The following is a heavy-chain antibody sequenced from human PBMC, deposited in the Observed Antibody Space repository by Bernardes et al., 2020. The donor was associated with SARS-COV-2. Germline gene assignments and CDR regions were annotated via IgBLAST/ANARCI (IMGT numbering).Heavy chain of an antibody. D-gene: IGHD6-6*01. CDR1: GFTFSKNA. CDR2: ISAIGGST. Sequence: GGSLRLSCVASGFTFSKNAMTWVRQVPGKGLEWVSAISAIGGSTYYAESVKGRFTISRDNSRNTLYLEMNSLRAEDTAVYYCSKNAKYSSSSMAVWGQGTTVTVS. V-gene: IGHV3-23*01. J-gene: IGHJ6*02. CDR3: SKNAKYSSSSMAV.